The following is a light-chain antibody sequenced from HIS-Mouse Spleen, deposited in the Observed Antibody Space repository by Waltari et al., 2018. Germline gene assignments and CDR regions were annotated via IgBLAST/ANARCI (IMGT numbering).Light chain of an antibody. CDR1: SSDVGGSNY. Sequence: QSALTQPRSVSGSPGQSVTISCTGTSSDVGGSNYVSWYQQHPGKAHTLMIYVVSTRPAVVPGLSAASKSGNAAFLTFSGLQAEDEADYCSCSYAGSYRVFGTGTKVTVL. J-gene: IGLJ1*01. CDR2: VVS. CDR3: CSYAGSYRV. V-gene: IGLV2-11*01.